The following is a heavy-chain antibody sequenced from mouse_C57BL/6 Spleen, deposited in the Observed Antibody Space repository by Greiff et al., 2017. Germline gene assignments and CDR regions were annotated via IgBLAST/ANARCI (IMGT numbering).Heavy chain of an antibody. CDR3: ASAKDAMDY. CDR2: IHPNSGST. J-gene: IGHJ4*01. Sequence: QVHVKQPGAELVKPGASVKLSCKASGYTFTSYWMHWVKQRPGQGLEWIGMIHPNSGSTNYNEKFKSKATLTADKSSSTAYMELRSLTSEDSAVYFCASAKDAMDYWGQGTSVTVSS. CDR1: GYTFTSYW. D-gene: IGHD1-3*01. V-gene: IGHV1-64*01.